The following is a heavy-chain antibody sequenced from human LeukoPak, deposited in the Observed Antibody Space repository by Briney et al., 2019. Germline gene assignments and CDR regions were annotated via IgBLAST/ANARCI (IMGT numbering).Heavy chain of an antibody. CDR1: GFTFSSYW. CDR3: ARENFDYGGNSGFDY. J-gene: IGHJ4*02. D-gene: IGHD4-23*01. CDR2: IKQDGSEK. V-gene: IGHV3-7*01. Sequence: GGSLRLSCTASGFTFSSYWMSWVRQAPGKGLEWVANIKQDGSEKDYVDSVKGRFTISRDNSKNTLYLQMNSLRAEDTAVYYCARENFDYGGNSGFDYWGQGTLVTVSS.